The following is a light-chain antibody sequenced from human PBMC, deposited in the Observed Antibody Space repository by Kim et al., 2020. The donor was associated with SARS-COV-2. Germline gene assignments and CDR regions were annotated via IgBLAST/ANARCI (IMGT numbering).Light chain of an antibody. CDR3: LVYYGGAVL. V-gene: IGLV7-43*01. CDR1: TGAVSSAYH. Sequence: QAVVTQEPSLTVSPGGTVTLTCASNTGAVSSAYHPHWFQQKPGQAPRSLIYSTDKKHPSTPARFSGSLLGGKAALTLSGVQPEDEAEYYCLVYYGGAVLFGGGTQLTVL. J-gene: IGLJ2*01. CDR2: STD.